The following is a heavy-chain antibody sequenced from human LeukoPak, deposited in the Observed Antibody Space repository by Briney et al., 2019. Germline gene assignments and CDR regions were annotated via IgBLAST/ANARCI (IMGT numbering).Heavy chain of an antibody. D-gene: IGHD2-15*01. Sequence: SVKVSCKASGGTFSSYAISWVRQAPGRGGEWVGRIIPILGIANYAQKVQGRVTITADKSTSTAHMELSSLRSEDTAVYYCARGTSSHCSGGSCYSTRDYYFDYWGQGTLATVSS. CDR3: ARGTSSHCSGGSCYSTRDYYFDY. CDR1: GGTFSSYA. V-gene: IGHV1-69*04. CDR2: IIPILGIA. J-gene: IGHJ4*02.